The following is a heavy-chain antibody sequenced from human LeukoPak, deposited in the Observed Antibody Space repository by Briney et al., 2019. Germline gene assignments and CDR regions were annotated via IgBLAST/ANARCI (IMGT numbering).Heavy chain of an antibody. CDR1: GFTFSSYW. CDR2: IKSNTDGGAT. J-gene: IGHJ4*02. CDR3: ITEPPGVVF. Sequence: PGGSLRLSCAASGFTFSSYWMHWVRQAPGKGLEWVGRIKSNTDGGATDYAAPVKDRFTISRNDSEKTLYLQMNSLKTEDTAVYYCITEPPGVVFWGQGTLVTVSS. V-gene: IGHV3-15*01. D-gene: IGHD7-27*01.